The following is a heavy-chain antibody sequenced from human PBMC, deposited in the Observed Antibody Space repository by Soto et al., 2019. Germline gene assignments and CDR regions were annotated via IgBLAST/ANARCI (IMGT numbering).Heavy chain of an antibody. Sequence: EVQLVESGGGLVQPGGSLRLSCAASGLTFSSYSMNWVRQAPGKGLEWVSDISTSSTTIHYADSVKGRFTISRDNAKNSLYLQMNSLRAEDMAVYYCVMGYYFDYWGQGTLVTVSS. V-gene: IGHV3-48*01. D-gene: IGHD2-8*01. CDR1: GLTFSSYS. J-gene: IGHJ4*02. CDR2: ISTSSTTI. CDR3: VMGYYFDY.